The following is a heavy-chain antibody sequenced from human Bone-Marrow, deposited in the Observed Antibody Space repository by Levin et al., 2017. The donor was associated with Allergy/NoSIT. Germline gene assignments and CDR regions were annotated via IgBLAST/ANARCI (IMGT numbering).Heavy chain of an antibody. J-gene: IGHJ3*02. CDR3: AKDRDDYGDYWADAFDI. Sequence: GESLKISCAASGFTFSSYAMSWVRQAPGKGLEWVSAISGSGGSTYYADSVKGRFTISRDNSKNTLYLQMNSLRAEDTAVYYCAKDRDDYGDYWADAFDIWGQGTMVTVSS. CDR2: ISGSGGST. D-gene: IGHD4-17*01. CDR1: GFTFSSYA. V-gene: IGHV3-23*01.